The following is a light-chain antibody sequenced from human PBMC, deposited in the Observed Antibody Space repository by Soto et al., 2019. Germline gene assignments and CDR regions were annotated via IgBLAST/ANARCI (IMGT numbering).Light chain of an antibody. CDR3: QQYDNWPPIT. Sequence: EIVMTQSPATLSVSPGERATLSCRASQSISNNLAWYQQKPGQAPRLLIYGASRRAMDIPVRFSGSGSGTDFTLTISSLQSDDFATYYCQQYDNWPPITFGQGTRLEIK. CDR1: QSISNN. J-gene: IGKJ5*01. CDR2: GAS. V-gene: IGKV3-15*01.